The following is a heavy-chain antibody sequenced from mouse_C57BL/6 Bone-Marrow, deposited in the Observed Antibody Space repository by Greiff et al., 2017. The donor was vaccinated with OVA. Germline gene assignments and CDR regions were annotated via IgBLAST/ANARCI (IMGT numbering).Heavy chain of an antibody. CDR1: GFTFSSYA. CDR2: ISSGGDYI. D-gene: IGHD1-2*01. Sequence: EVMLVESGEGLVKPGGSLKLSCAASGFTFSSYAMSWVRQTPEKRLEWVAYISSGGDYIYYADTVKGRFTITGDNARNTLYLQMSSLKSEDTAMYYCTRDLGWVRLDYWGQGTTLTVSS. CDR3: TRDLGWVRLDY. J-gene: IGHJ2*01. V-gene: IGHV5-9-1*02.